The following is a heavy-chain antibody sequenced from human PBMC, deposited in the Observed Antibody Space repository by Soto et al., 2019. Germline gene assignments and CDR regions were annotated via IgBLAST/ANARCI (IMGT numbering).Heavy chain of an antibody. CDR3: AREYSSSSGLDY. J-gene: IGHJ4*02. D-gene: IGHD6-6*01. CDR1: GGSISSYY. Sequence: SETLSLTCTVSGGSISSYYWSWIRQPPGKGLGWIGYIYYSGSTNYNPSLKSRVTISVDTSKNQFSLKLSSVTAADTAVYYCAREYSSSSGLDYWGQGTLVTVSS. CDR2: IYYSGST. V-gene: IGHV4-59*01.